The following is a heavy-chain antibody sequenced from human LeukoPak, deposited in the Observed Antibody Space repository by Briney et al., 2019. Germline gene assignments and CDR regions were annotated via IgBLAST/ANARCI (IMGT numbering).Heavy chain of an antibody. Sequence: GGSLRLSCAASGLIFSNYWMSWVRQAPGKGLEWVANIKQDGSEKYYVDSVKGRFTISRDNAKNSPYLQMNSLRAEDTAVYYCARARWYSSSWYFDYWGQGILVTVSS. CDR3: ARARWYSSSWYFDY. V-gene: IGHV3-7*03. D-gene: IGHD6-13*01. CDR1: GLIFSNYW. J-gene: IGHJ4*02. CDR2: IKQDGSEK.